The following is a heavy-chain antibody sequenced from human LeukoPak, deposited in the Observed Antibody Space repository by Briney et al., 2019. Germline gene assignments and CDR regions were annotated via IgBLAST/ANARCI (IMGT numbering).Heavy chain of an antibody. Sequence: PSETLSLTCTVSGGSISSGDYYWSWIRQPPGKGLEWIGYIYYSGSTYYNPSLKSRVTISVDTSKNQFSLKLSSVTAADTAVYYCASEYSSSSAPYGMDVWGQGTTVTVSS. CDR1: GGSISSGDYY. CDR2: IYYSGST. D-gene: IGHD6-6*01. CDR3: ASEYSSSSAPYGMDV. J-gene: IGHJ6*02. V-gene: IGHV4-30-4*01.